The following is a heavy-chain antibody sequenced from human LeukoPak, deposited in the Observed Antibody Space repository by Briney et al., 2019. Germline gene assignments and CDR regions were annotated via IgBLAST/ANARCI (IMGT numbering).Heavy chain of an antibody. J-gene: IGHJ5*02. CDR1: RFTFSSYA. CDR3: ARGDKQLVFNRNKGGFDP. D-gene: IGHD6-13*01. V-gene: IGHV3-30*04. CDR2: ISYDGSNK. Sequence: PGGSLRLSCAASRFTFSSYAMHWVRQAPGKGLEWVAVISYDGSNKYHADSVKGRFTISRDNSKNTLYLQMNSLRAEDTAVYYCARGDKQLVFNRNKGGFDPWGQGTLVTVPS.